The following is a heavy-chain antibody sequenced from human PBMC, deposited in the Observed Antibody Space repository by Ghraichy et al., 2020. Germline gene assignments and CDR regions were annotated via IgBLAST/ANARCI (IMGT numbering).Heavy chain of an antibody. J-gene: IGHJ4*02. CDR3: ARHMSRIAARIDY. CDR1: GGSISSSSYY. V-gene: IGHV4-39*01. Sequence: SETLSLTCTVSGGSISSSSYYWGWIRQPPGKGLEWIGSIYYSGSTYYNPSLKSRVTISVDTSKNQFSLKLSSVTAADTAVYYCARHMSRIAARIDYWGQGTLVTVSS. CDR2: IYYSGST. D-gene: IGHD6-6*01.